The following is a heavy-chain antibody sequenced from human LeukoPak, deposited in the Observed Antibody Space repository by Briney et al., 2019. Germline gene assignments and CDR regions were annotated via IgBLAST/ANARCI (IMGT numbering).Heavy chain of an antibody. Sequence: GGSLRLSCVASGFTFSSYWMHWVRQDPRKGLVWVSRINGDGRNINYADSVRGRFTISRDNAKNTPYLQMNSLRAEDTAVYYCAKVGWFGDEDFDYWGQGTLVTVSS. CDR1: GFTFSSYW. J-gene: IGHJ4*02. CDR2: INGDGRNI. D-gene: IGHD3-10*01. V-gene: IGHV3-74*01. CDR3: AKVGWFGDEDFDY.